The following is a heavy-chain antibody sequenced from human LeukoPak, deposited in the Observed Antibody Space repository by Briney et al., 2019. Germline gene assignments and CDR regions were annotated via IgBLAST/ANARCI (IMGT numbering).Heavy chain of an antibody. Sequence: ASVKVSCKASGYTFTSYGISWVRQAPGQGLEWMGWISAYNGNTNYAQKFQGRVTMTRDTSITTAYMELSSLRSEDTAVYYCARGRSSGSYYNVPFDPWGQGTLVTVSS. CDR3: ARGRSSGSYYNVPFDP. V-gene: IGHV1-18*01. CDR1: GYTFTSYG. D-gene: IGHD3-10*01. CDR2: ISAYNGNT. J-gene: IGHJ5*02.